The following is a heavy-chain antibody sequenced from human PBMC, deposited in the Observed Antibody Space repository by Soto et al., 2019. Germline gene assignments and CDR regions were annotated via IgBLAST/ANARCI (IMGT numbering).Heavy chain of an antibody. J-gene: IGHJ4*02. CDR1: GFTFDDYA. CDR3: AKDMAPYSSSWEY. Sequence: GGSLRLSCAASGFTFDDYAMHWVRQAPGKGLEWVSGISWNSGSIGYADSVKGRFTISRDNAKNSLYLQMNSLRAEDTALYYCAKDMAPYSSSWEYWGQGTLVTVSS. CDR2: ISWNSGSI. D-gene: IGHD6-6*01. V-gene: IGHV3-9*01.